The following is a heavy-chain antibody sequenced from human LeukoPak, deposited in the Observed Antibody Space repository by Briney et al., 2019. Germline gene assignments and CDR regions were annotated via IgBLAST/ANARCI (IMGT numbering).Heavy chain of an antibody. D-gene: IGHD2-2*01. CDR1: GYTFTVYY. CDR3: ARGGSSTRFEEGDFDY. CDR2: INPNSGVT. J-gene: IGHJ4*02. V-gene: IGHV1-2*02. Sequence: ASVKVSCKASGYTFTVYYMHWVRQAPGQGLEWMGWINPNSGVTNYAQHFQGRVTVTRDTSISAASMGLSRMRSDDTAVYYCARGGSSTRFEEGDFDYWGQGTLVTVSS.